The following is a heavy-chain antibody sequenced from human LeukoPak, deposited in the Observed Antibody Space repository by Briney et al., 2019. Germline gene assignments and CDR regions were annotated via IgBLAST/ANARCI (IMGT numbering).Heavy chain of an antibody. J-gene: IGHJ3*02. Sequence: ASVKVSCKASGCTFTSYAMHWVRQAPGQRLEWMGWINAGNGNTKYSQKFQGRVTITRDTSASTAYMELSSLRSEDTAAYYCARARERWLRLYAFDIWGQGTMVTVSS. CDR2: INAGNGNT. CDR1: GCTFTSYA. CDR3: ARARERWLRLYAFDI. V-gene: IGHV1-3*01. D-gene: IGHD5-24*01.